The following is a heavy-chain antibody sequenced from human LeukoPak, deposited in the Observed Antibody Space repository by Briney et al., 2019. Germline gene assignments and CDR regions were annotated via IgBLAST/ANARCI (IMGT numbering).Heavy chain of an antibody. Sequence: SETLSLTCSVSGGSLSTYSWSWVRQSPGKRLEWIGYIYYGGTTNYNPSLKSRVTISADTAKNQFFLRLRSVTAADTAIYYCARDTTVASGMQHWGQGTLVIVSS. J-gene: IGHJ4*02. D-gene: IGHD4-23*01. V-gene: IGHV4-59*01. CDR3: ARDTTVASGMQH. CDR1: GGSLSTYS. CDR2: IYYGGTT.